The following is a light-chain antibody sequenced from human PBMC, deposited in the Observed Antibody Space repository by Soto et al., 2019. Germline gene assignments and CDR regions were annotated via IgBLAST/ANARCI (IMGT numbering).Light chain of an antibody. J-gene: IGKJ1*01. CDR1: QGISTY. CDR2: AAS. V-gene: IGKV1-39*01. Sequence: DIHMTQSPSSLSASVIDIVTVTVLASQGISTYLNWYQQKPGKAPKLLIYAASSLQSGVPSRFSGSGSETDFTLTISSLQPEDFATYSCRQSYSTTWTFGQGTKVDIK. CDR3: RQSYSTTWT.